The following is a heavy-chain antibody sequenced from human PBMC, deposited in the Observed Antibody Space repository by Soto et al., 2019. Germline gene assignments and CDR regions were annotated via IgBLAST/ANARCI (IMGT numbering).Heavy chain of an antibody. J-gene: IGHJ4*02. CDR1: GASITYGGYS. CDR3: ARGGGSDSFDY. D-gene: IGHD1-26*01. Sequence: TLSLTCTVSGASITYGGYSWSWIRQTPGKGLEWIGYINHLETTFYNPSFESRLTLSIDRAKNQFSLKLHSMSAADRAVYFCARGGGSDSFDYWGQGILATVSS. V-gene: IGHV4-30-2*01. CDR2: INHLETT.